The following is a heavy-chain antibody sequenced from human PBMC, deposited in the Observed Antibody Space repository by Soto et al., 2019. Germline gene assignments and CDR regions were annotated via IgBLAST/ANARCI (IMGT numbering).Heavy chain of an antibody. CDR2: IYYSGST. Sequence: SETLSLTCSVSGGSISSYYWSWLRQPPGKGLEWIGYIYYSGSTNYNTSLKSRVTISVDTSKNQFSLKLSSVTAADSAGYYCAAVRKDGTRRVGWFDPWGQGTLVTVSS. V-gene: IGHV4-59*01. CDR3: AAVRKDGTRRVGWFDP. CDR1: GGSISSYY. J-gene: IGHJ5*02. D-gene: IGHD1-26*01.